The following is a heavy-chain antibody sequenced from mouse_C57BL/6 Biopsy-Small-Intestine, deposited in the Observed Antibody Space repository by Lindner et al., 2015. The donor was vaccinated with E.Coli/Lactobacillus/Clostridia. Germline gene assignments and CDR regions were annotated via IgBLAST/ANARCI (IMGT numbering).Heavy chain of an antibody. CDR1: GYTFTDYW. D-gene: IGHD1-1*02. V-gene: IGHV1-5*01. J-gene: IGHJ4*01. CDR3: ARYGDYAMDY. Sequence: VQLQESGTALARPGASVKMSCKASGYTFTDYWIHWVKQRPGQGLEWIGIIYPGNSDITYNQKFKDKAKLTAVTSATTAYMELSSLTSEDSAVYYCARYGDYAMDYWGQGTSVTVSS. CDR2: IYPGNSDI.